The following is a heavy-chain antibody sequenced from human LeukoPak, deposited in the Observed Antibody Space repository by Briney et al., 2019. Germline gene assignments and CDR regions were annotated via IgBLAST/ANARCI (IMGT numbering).Heavy chain of an antibody. CDR3: ARHDGPRYHYPLYQ. D-gene: IGHD5-24*01. V-gene: IGHV3-23*01. Sequence: GGSLRPSCAASGFAFTLFGSSWVRQAPGKELEWVSSVSSSGGITWNADSVKGRITISRDFSKNTLFLLMNSLRAKDTAIYYCARHDGPRYHYPLYQWGQGNLVTVSS. CDR1: GFAFTLFG. J-gene: IGHJ4*02. CDR2: VSSSGGIT.